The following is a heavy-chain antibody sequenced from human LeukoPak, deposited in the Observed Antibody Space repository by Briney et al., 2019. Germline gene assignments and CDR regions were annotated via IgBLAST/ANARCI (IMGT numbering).Heavy chain of an antibody. V-gene: IGHV3-23*01. Sequence: PGGSLRFSCAASGFTFSSYAMSWVRQAPGKGLEWVSAISGSGGSTYYADSVKGRFTISRDNSKNTLYLQMNSLRAEDTAVYYCAKDYCSGGSCYTYFDYWGQGTLVTVSS. CDR3: AKDYCSGGSCYTYFDY. CDR2: ISGSGGST. CDR1: GFTFSSYA. D-gene: IGHD2-15*01. J-gene: IGHJ4*02.